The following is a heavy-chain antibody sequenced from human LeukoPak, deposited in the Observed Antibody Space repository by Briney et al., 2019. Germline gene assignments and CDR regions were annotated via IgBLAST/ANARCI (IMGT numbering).Heavy chain of an antibody. J-gene: IGHJ4*02. CDR2: INHSGST. CDR1: GGSFSGYY. Sequence: SETLSLTCAVYGGSFSGYYWSWIRQPPGKGLEWIGEINHSGSTNYNPSLKSRVTISVDTSKNQFPLKLSSVTAADTAVYYCARTPLLWFGEFDYWGQGTLVTVSS. V-gene: IGHV4-34*01. D-gene: IGHD3-10*01. CDR3: ARTPLLWFGEFDY.